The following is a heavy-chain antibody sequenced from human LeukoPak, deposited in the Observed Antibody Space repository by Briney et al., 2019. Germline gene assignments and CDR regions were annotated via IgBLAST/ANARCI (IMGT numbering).Heavy chain of an antibody. Sequence: GASVKVSCKASGGTFSSYTISWVRQAPGQGLEWMGRIIPILGIANYAQKFQGRVTITADTSTSTAYMELSSLRSEDTAVYYCALPYYGSGSLNWFDPWGQGTLVTVSS. CDR3: ALPYYGSGSLNWFDP. CDR2: IIPILGIA. V-gene: IGHV1-69*02. CDR1: GGTFSSYT. J-gene: IGHJ5*02. D-gene: IGHD3-10*01.